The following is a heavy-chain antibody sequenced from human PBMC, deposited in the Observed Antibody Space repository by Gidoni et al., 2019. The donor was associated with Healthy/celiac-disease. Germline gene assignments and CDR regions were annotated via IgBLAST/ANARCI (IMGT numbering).Heavy chain of an antibody. CDR3: ARLLPKWLPRGRFDP. CDR1: GGSISSSSYY. CDR2: IYYSGST. Sequence: QLQLQESGPGLVKPSETLSLTCTVSGGSISSSSYYWGWIRQPPGKGLEWIGSIYYSGSTYYNPSLKSRVTISVDTSKNQFSLKLSSVTAADTAVYYCARLLPKWLPRGRFDPWGQGTLVTVSS. V-gene: IGHV4-39*01. D-gene: IGHD5-12*01. J-gene: IGHJ5*02.